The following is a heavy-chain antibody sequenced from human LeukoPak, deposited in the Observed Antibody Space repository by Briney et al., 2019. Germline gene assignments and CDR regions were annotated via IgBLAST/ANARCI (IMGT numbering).Heavy chain of an antibody. CDR1: GGSISSYY. CDR3: ARGVVTAPQTFDY. J-gene: IGHJ4*02. Sequence: KTSETLSLTCTVSGGSISSYYWSWIRQPPGKGLQWIGYISYSGSPNYNPSLKSRVTISVDASKNQFSLKLSSVTAADTAVYYCARGVVTAPQTFDYWGQGTLVTVSS. V-gene: IGHV4-59*01. CDR2: ISYSGSP. D-gene: IGHD2-21*02.